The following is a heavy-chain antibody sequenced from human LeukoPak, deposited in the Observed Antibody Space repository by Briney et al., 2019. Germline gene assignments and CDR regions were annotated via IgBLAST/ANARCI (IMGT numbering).Heavy chain of an antibody. Sequence: GGSLRLSCAASEFTFSSYAMSWVRQAPGKGLEWVSAISGSGGSTYYADSVKGRFTISRDNSKNTLYLQMNSLRAEDTAVYYCAKSLVGFGELAYYYYYGMDVWGQGTTVTVSS. J-gene: IGHJ6*02. V-gene: IGHV3-23*01. D-gene: IGHD3-10*01. CDR1: EFTFSSYA. CDR3: AKSLVGFGELAYYYYYGMDV. CDR2: ISGSGGST.